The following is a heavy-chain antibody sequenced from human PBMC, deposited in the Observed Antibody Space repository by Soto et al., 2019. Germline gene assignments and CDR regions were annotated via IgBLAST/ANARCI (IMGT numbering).Heavy chain of an antibody. Sequence: PSETLSLTCSFSVGSLRSHNYFWGWVRQPPGKGLEWVGTVYYTGKTYVNPSLTGRVTLSLDTSKSQFYVSLSSVTAADTAVYYRAGYYCSRINCPFDDWVQGVLVPVSS. CDR1: VGSLRSHNYF. J-gene: IGHJ4*02. CDR3: AGYYCSRINCPFDD. D-gene: IGHD2-15*01. CDR2: VYYTGKT. V-gene: IGHV4-39*01.